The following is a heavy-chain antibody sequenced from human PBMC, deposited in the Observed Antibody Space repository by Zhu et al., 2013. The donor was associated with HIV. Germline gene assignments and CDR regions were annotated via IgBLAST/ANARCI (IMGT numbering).Heavy chain of an antibody. J-gene: IGHJ3*02. CDR2: IYYSGST. CDR3: AIRATDWHIVVVTRGAFDI. V-gene: IGHV4-30-4*01. D-gene: IGHD2-21*02. CDR1: GGSISSGDYY. Sequence: QVQLQESGPGLVKPSQTLSLTCTVSGGSISSGDYYWSWIRQPPGKGLEWIGYIYYSGSTYYNPSLKSRVTISVDTSKNQFSLKLSSVTAADTAVYYCAIRATDWHIVVVTRGAFDIWGQGTMVTVSS.